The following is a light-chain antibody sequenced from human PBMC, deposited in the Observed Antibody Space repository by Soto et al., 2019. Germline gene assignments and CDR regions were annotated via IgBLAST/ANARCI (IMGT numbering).Light chain of an antibody. CDR2: AAS. CDR1: EFLSSSY. Sequence: EIVLALSPGTLSLSPGERATLSCRASEFLSSSYLVWYQQKPGQAPRLLIYAASRRATGIPDRFSGSGSATEYTLTINTLEPEDFGVYYCQQQGTFGQGTKLEIK. CDR3: QQQGT. V-gene: IGKV3-20*01. J-gene: IGKJ2*01.